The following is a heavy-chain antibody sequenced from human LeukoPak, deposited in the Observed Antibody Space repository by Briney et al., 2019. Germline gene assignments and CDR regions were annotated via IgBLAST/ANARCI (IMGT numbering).Heavy chain of an antibody. CDR3: AREGEWLAYFDY. V-gene: IGHV4-39*07. Sequence: SETLSLTCTVSGGSISSSSYYWGWIRQPPGKGLEWIGSIYYSGSTYYNPSLKSRVTISGDTSKNQFSLTLTSVTAADTAVYYCAREGEWLAYFDYWGQGTLVTVSS. CDR2: IYYSGST. J-gene: IGHJ4*02. CDR1: GGSISSSSYY. D-gene: IGHD6-19*01.